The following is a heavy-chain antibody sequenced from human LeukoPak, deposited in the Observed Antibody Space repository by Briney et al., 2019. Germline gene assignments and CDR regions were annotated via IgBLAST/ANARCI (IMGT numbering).Heavy chain of an antibody. V-gene: IGHV3-30*02. J-gene: IGHJ4*02. Sequence: GGSLRLSCAASGFTFSSYGMHWVRQAPGKGLEWVAFIRYDGSNKYYADSVKGRFTISRDNSKNTLYLQMNSLSAEDTAVYYCAKSRGYYYEKSGPADYWGQGTLVTVSS. D-gene: IGHD3-22*01. CDR3: AKSRGYYYEKSGPADY. CDR1: GFTFSSYG. CDR2: IRYDGSNK.